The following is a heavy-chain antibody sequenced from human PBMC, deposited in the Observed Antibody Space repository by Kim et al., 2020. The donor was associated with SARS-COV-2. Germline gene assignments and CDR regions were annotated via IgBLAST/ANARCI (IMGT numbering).Heavy chain of an antibody. D-gene: IGHD1-7*01. CDR2: IHPSGGST. V-gene: IGHV1-46*01. CDR3: ARAITGTTPFDP. CDR1: GYTFTSYY. J-gene: IGHJ5*02. Sequence: ASVKVSCKASGYTFTSYYIHWLRQAPGQGLEWMGKIHPSGGSTTYAQKFQGRVTMTRDTSTTTVYMELSSLTSEDTAVYHCARAITGTTPFDPWGQGTLV.